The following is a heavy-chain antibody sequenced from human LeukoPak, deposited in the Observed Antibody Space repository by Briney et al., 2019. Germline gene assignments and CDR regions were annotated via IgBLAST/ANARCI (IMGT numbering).Heavy chain of an antibody. CDR3: TRNSGWYGLS. Sequence: GRSLRLSCTVSGFTLSSYEMGWIRQAPGKGLEWVSSIDYGGGSGHYADSVKGRFTISRDNSNNTLFLHLNSLRGEDTAVYYCTRNSGWYGLSWGQGTLVTVSS. D-gene: IGHD6-19*01. J-gene: IGHJ1*01. CDR1: GFTLSSYE. V-gene: IGHV3-23*01. CDR2: IDYGGGSG.